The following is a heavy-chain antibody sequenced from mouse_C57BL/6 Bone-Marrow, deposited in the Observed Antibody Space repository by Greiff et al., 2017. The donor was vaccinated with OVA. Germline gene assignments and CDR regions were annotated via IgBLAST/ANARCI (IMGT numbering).Heavy chain of an antibody. CDR2: IDPENGDT. CDR3: RWLLRDWYFDV. D-gene: IGHD2-3*01. CDR1: GFNIKDDY. V-gene: IGHV14-4*01. Sequence: EVKLVESGAELVRPGASVKLSCTASGFNIKDDYMHWVKQRPEQGLEWIGWIDPENGDTEYASKFQGKATITADTSSNTAYLQLSSLTSEDTAVYYCRWLLRDWYFDVWGTGTTVTVSS. J-gene: IGHJ1*03.